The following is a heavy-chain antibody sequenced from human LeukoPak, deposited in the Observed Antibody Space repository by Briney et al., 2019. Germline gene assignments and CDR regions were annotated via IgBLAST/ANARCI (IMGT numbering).Heavy chain of an antibody. CDR2: ITSSSSTI. Sequence: PGGSLRLSCVASGFTFSSYSMNWVRQAPGKGLEWISYITSSSSTIYYADPVKGRFTISRDNAKNSLFLQMNSLRDEDTAVYYCARDSGMTAADDYWGQGTLVTVSS. J-gene: IGHJ4*02. D-gene: IGHD6-13*01. CDR1: GFTFSSYS. V-gene: IGHV3-48*02. CDR3: ARDSGMTAADDY.